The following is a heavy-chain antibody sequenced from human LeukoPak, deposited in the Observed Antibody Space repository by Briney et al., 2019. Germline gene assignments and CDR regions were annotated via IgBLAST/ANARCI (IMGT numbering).Heavy chain of an antibody. Sequence: PSETLSLTCTVSGGSISSSSYYWGWIRQPPGKGLEWIGSIYYSGSTYYNPSLKSRVTISVDTSRNQFSLKLSSVTAADTAVYYCARARWVAGTWPVGDYWGQGTLVTVSS. CDR3: ARARWVAGTWPVGDY. J-gene: IGHJ4*02. V-gene: IGHV4-39*07. D-gene: IGHD6-19*01. CDR2: IYYSGST. CDR1: GGSISSSSYY.